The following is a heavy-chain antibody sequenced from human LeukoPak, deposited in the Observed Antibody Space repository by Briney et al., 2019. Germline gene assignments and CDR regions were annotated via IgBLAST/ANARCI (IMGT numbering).Heavy chain of an antibody. J-gene: IGHJ4*02. Sequence: SVKVSCKASGGTSSSYAISWVRQAPGQGLEWMGGIIPIFGTANYAQKFQGRVTITADESTSTAYMELSSLRSEDTAVYYCARGPGRSGYFDYWGQGTLVTVSS. V-gene: IGHV1-69*13. CDR3: ARGPGRSGYFDY. D-gene: IGHD3-3*01. CDR2: IIPIFGTA. CDR1: GGTSSSYA.